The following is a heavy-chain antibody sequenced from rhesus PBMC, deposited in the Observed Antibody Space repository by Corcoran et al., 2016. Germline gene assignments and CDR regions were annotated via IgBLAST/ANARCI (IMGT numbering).Heavy chain of an antibody. Sequence: QVQLLESGPGLVKPSETLSLTCTVSGGSLDDYYWNWLRPSPGKGLEWFGYIGGRSGTASYNPSLESRVTFSSDTSKNQFSLRLTSVTAADTAIYYCARHISGSYFDYWGQGVMVTVSS. V-gene: IGHV4-165*02. CDR2: IGGRSGTA. J-gene: IGHJ4*01. CDR3: ARHISGSYFDY. CDR1: GGSLDDYY.